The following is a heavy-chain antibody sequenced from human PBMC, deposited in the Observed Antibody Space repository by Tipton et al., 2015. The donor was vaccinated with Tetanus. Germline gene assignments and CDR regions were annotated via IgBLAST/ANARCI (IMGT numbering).Heavy chain of an antibody. V-gene: IGHV4-59*08. Sequence: GLVKPSETLSLTCTVSGDSISSHYWNWIRQPPGKGLEWIGYFSYSGSSNYNPSLKSRVTISGDTSKNQFSLKVPSVTAADTARYFCVRQRLQWGIDNWGQGTLVTVSS. CDR1: GDSISSHY. CDR3: VRQRLQWGIDN. J-gene: IGHJ4*02. D-gene: IGHD3-16*01. CDR2: FSYSGSS.